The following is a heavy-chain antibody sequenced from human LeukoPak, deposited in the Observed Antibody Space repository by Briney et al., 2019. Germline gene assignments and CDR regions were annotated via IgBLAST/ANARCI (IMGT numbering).Heavy chain of an antibody. CDR1: GFTFSYYG. CDR3: AKDRRRAAAGPDAFDI. J-gene: IGHJ3*02. CDR2: ISYDGSNK. V-gene: IGHV3-30*18. Sequence: GGSLRLSCAASGFTFSYYGMHWVRQAPGKGLEWVAVISYDGSNKLYVDSVKGRFTISRDTSKNTLYLQMNSLRAEDTAVYYCAKDRRRAAAGPDAFDIWGQGTMVTVSS. D-gene: IGHD6-13*01.